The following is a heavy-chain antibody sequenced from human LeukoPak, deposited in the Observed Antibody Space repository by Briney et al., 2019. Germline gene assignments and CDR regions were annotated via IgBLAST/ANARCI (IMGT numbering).Heavy chain of an antibody. V-gene: IGHV1-18*01. CDR1: GYTFTSYG. Sequence: ASVKVSCKASGYTFTSYGISWVRQAPGQGLEWMGWINPKSGGTNYAQKFQGRVTMTEDTSTDTAYMELSSLRSEDTAVYYCATDRRYDRSGYYFKSMGYWGQGTLVTVSS. D-gene: IGHD3-22*01. J-gene: IGHJ4*02. CDR3: ATDRRYDRSGYYFKSMGY. CDR2: INPKSGGT.